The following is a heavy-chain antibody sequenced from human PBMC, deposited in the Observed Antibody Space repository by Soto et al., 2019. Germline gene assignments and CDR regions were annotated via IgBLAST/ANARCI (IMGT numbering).Heavy chain of an antibody. CDR3: ARGPGGESADRLDP. Sequence: PGGSLRLSCAASGFTFSTYAMAWVRQAPGKGLEWVSAISGNGGSTYYADSVKGRFTISRDNSKNRLYLQMNSLRTEDTAVYYCARGPGGESADRLDPWGQGTLVTVS. CDR1: GFTFSTYA. J-gene: IGHJ5*02. D-gene: IGHD3-16*01. V-gene: IGHV3-23*01. CDR2: ISGNGGST.